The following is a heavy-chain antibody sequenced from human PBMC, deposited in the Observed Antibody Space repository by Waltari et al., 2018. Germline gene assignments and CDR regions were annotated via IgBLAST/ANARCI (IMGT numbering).Heavy chain of an antibody. D-gene: IGHD3-16*01. V-gene: IGHV1-69*05. Sequence: QVQLVQSGAEVKKTGSSVKVSCKASGGTLSGYSIAWVRQAPGQGVEGVGGLINILGKIDPAKKFQGRVSITTDESKETAYSELSSLKNEETGVYYCARGEYNFAWGCSWDVWGKGTTVTVSS. J-gene: IGHJ6*04. CDR3: ARGEYNFAWGCSWDV. CDR2: LINILGKI. CDR1: GGTLSGYS.